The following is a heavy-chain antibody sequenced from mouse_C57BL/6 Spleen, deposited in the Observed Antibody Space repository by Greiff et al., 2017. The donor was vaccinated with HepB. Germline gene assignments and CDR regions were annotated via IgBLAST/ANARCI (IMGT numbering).Heavy chain of an antibody. V-gene: IGHV1-76*01. D-gene: IGHD2-3*01. Sequence: QVQLQQSGAELVRPGASVKLSCKASGYTFTDYYINWVKQRPGQGLEWIARIYPGSGNTYYNEKFKGKATLTAEKSSSTAYMQLSSLTSEDSAVYFCARWDDGYYGDYWGQGTTLTVSS. CDR1: GYTFTDYY. CDR2: IYPGSGNT. J-gene: IGHJ2*01. CDR3: ARWDDGYYGDY.